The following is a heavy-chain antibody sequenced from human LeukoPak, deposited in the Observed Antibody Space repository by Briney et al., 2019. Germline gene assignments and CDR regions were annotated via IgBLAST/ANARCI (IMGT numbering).Heavy chain of an antibody. CDR2: ISAYNGNT. D-gene: IGHD6-19*01. Sequence: ASVKVSCKSSGYTFTSYGLSWVRQAPGQGLEWMGWISAYNGNTNYAQKLQGRVTMTTDTSTSTAYLELRSLRSDDTAVYYCARGIAVAGYWDYWGQGTLVTVSS. CDR3: ARGIAVAGYWDY. J-gene: IGHJ4*02. V-gene: IGHV1-18*01. CDR1: GYTFTSYG.